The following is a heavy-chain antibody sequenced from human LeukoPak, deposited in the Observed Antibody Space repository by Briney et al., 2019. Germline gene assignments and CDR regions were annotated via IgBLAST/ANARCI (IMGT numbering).Heavy chain of an antibody. D-gene: IGHD1-26*01. Sequence: GGSLRLSCAASGFTFSSYAMSWVRQAPGKGLEWVSAISGSGGSTYYADSVKGRFTISRDNSKNTLYLQMNSLRAEDTAVYYCATYQQYSGSYFAPWPFDYWGQGTLVTVSS. V-gene: IGHV3-23*01. CDR3: ATYQQYSGSYFAPWPFDY. CDR1: GFTFSSYA. J-gene: IGHJ4*02. CDR2: ISGSGGST.